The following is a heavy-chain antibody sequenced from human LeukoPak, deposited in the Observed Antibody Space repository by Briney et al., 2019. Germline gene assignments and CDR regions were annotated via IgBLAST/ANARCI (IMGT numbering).Heavy chain of an antibody. J-gene: IGHJ4*02. V-gene: IGHV4-39*07. CDR3: ARDLIAARPGYDY. D-gene: IGHD6-6*01. Sequence: SETLSLTCTVSGGSISSSSHYWGWIRQPPGKGLEWIGSMYYRGSTYHNPSLKSRVTISVDTSKNQFSLKLSSVTAADTAVYYCARDLIAARPGYDYWGQGALVTVSS. CDR1: GGSISSSSHY. CDR2: MYYRGST.